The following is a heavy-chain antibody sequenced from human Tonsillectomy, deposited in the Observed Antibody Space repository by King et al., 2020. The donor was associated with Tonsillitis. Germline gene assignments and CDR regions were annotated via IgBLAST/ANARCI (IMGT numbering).Heavy chain of an antibody. CDR1: GFTFSNYW. CDR2: IKQDGSEK. D-gene: IGHD7-27*01. V-gene: IGHV3-7*03. CDR3: ATTTGGPANSACFDY. Sequence: VQLVESGEDLVQPGGSLRLSCAASGFTFSNYWMSWVRQAPEKGLEWVANIKQDGSEKYYVASVKGRFTISRDNAKNALYLQMNSLRAEDTAVYFCATTTGGPANSACFDYGGQGTLVTVSS. J-gene: IGHJ4*02.